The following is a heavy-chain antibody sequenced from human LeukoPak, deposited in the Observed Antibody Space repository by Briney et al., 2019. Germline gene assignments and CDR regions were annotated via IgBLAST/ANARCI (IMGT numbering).Heavy chain of an antibody. J-gene: IGHJ4*02. CDR3: ASPAPYESSGYYKL. CDR1: GGSISSGGYY. Sequence: SQTLSLTCTVSGGSISSGGYYWTWIRQHPGKGLEWIGYIYYGGSTYYNPSLKSRVTISVDTSKNQFSLQLNSVTAADTAVYFCASPAPYESSGYYKLWGQGTLVTVSS. CDR2: IYYGGST. D-gene: IGHD3-22*01. V-gene: IGHV4-31*03.